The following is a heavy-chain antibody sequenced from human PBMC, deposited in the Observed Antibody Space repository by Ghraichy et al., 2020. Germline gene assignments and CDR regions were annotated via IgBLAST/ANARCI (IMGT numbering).Heavy chain of an antibody. D-gene: IGHD4-17*01. V-gene: IGHV3-43*01. CDR1: GFTFDDYT. CDR2: ISWDGGST. Sequence: GGSLRLSCAASGFTFDDYTMHWVRQAPGKGLEWVSLISWDGGSTYYADSVKGRFTISRDNSKNSLYLQMNSLRTEDTALYYCAKGGDSPTLFDYWGQGTLVTVSS. J-gene: IGHJ4*02. CDR3: AKGGDSPTLFDY.